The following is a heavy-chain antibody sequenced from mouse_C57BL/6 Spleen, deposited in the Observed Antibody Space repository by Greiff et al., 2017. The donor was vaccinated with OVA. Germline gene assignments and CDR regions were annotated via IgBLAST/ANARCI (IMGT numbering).Heavy chain of an antibody. J-gene: IGHJ2*01. CDR2: IDPENGDT. CDR1: GFNIKDDY. V-gene: IGHV14-4*01. CDR3: TLRGFFDY. Sequence: VQLQQSGAELVRPGASVKLSCTASGFNIKDDYMHWVKQRPEQGLEWIGWIDPENGDTEYASKFQGKATITADTSSSTAYLQLSSLTSEDTAVYYCTLRGFFDYWGQGTTLTVSS.